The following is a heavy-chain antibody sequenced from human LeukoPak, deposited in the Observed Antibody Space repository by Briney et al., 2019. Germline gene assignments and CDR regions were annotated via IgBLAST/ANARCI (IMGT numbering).Heavy chain of an antibody. CDR2: ISSSGSTI. CDR1: GFTFSSYE. CDR3: AREVAVTGTPSLDN. Sequence: PGGSLRLSCAASGFTFSSYEMNWARQAPGKGLEWVSYISSSGSTIYYADSVGGRFTLSRDNAKNSLYLQMNSLRVEDTAIYYCAREVAVTGTPSLDNWGQGTLVTVSS. D-gene: IGHD6-19*01. V-gene: IGHV3-48*03. J-gene: IGHJ4*02.